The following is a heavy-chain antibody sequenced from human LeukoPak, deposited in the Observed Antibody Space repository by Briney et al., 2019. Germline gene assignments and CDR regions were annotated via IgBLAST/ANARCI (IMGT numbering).Heavy chain of an antibody. V-gene: IGHV4-39*01. CDR2: TYSSGNT. CDR1: GASISSSNYY. CDR3: AKSNGYGLIDY. D-gene: IGHD5-12*01. Sequence: PSETLSLTCAVSGASISSSNYYWGWVRQSPGKGLEWIGNTYSSGNTYYNASLKSRVTMYIDTSKNQFFLKLSSVTAADTATYYCAKSNGYGLIDYWGQGTLVTVSS. J-gene: IGHJ4*02.